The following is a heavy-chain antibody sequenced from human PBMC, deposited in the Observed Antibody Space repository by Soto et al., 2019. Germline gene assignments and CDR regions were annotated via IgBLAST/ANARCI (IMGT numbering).Heavy chain of an antibody. CDR2: ISSNGGST. D-gene: IGHD6-13*01. J-gene: IGHJ4*02. V-gene: IGHV3-64D*08. CDR1: GFTFSSYA. CDR3: VKADYHRAAAGTGENY. Sequence: GGSLRLSCSASGFTFSSYAMHWVRQAPGKGLEYVSAISSNGGSTYYADSVKGRFTISRDNSKNTLYLQMSSLRAEDTAVYYCVKADYHRAAAGTGENYWGQGTLVTVSS.